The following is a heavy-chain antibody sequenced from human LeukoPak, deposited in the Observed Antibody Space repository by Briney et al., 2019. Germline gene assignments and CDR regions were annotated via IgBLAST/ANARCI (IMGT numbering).Heavy chain of an antibody. CDR1: GFTFSSYG. J-gene: IGHJ4*02. V-gene: IGHV3-30*18. Sequence: GGSLRLSCTASGFTFSSYGMHWVRQAPGKGLEWVAVISYDGSNKYYADSVKGRFTISRDNSKNTLYLQMNSLRAEDTAVYYCAKDLEGGTRVDYWGQGTLVTVSS. CDR3: AKDLEGGTRVDY. D-gene: IGHD2-2*01. CDR2: ISYDGSNK.